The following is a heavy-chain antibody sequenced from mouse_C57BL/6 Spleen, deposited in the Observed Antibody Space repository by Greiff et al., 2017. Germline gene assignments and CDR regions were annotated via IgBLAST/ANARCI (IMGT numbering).Heavy chain of an antibody. CDR1: GYTFTDYE. CDR3: TRYSLISGGLDY. CDR2: IDPETGGT. D-gene: IGHD1-1*01. Sequence: VQLQQSGAELVRPGASVKLSCKASGYTFTDYEMHWVKQTPVHGLEWIGAIDPETGGTAYNQKFKGKAILTADKSSSTSYMELRSLTSEDSADYYCTRYSLISGGLDYWGQSTTLTVSS. V-gene: IGHV1-15*01. J-gene: IGHJ2*01.